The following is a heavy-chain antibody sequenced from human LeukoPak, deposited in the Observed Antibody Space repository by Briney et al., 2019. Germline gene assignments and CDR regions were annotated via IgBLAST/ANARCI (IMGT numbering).Heavy chain of an antibody. J-gene: IGHJ4*02. V-gene: IGHV3-30*01. D-gene: IGHD3-10*01. CDR3: ARGDSYGSGSGALDY. CDR1: GFTFSSYA. Sequence: GGSLRLSCAASGFTFSSYAMHWVRQAPGKGLEWVAVISYDGSNKYYADSVKGRFTISRDNSKNTLYLQMNSLRAEDTAVYYCARGDSYGSGSGALDYWGQGTLVTVSS. CDR2: ISYDGSNK.